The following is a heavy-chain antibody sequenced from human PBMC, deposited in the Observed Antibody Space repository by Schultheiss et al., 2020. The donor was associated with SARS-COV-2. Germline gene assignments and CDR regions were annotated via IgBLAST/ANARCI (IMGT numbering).Heavy chain of an antibody. D-gene: IGHD3-3*01. V-gene: IGHV3-21*04. CDR1: GFTFSSYS. Sequence: GESLKISCAASGFTFSSYSMNWVRQAPVKGLEWVSSISSSSSYIYYADSVKGRFTISRDNAKNSLYLQMNSLRAEDTAVYYCARDRKGITIFGVVIINDDFDYWGQGTLVTVSS. CDR2: ISSSSSYI. CDR3: ARDRKGITIFGVVIINDDFDY. J-gene: IGHJ4*02.